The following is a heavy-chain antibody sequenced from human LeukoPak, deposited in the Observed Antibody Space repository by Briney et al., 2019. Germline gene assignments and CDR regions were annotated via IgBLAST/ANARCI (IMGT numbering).Heavy chain of an antibody. CDR1: GYTLTSYG. V-gene: IGHV1-18*01. CDR2: ISAYNGNT. D-gene: IGHD2-2*01. CDR3: ARGYQDYYYYMDV. J-gene: IGHJ6*03. Sequence: ASVKVSCKSSGYTLTSYGISWVRQAPGQGVEWMGWISAYNGNTNYARKLQGRVTMTTDTSTSTAYMELRSLRSDDTAVYYCARGYQDYYYYMDVWGKGTTVTVSS.